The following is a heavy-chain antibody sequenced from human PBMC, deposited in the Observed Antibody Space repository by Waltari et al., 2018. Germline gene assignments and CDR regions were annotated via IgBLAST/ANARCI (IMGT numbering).Heavy chain of an antibody. Sequence: QVQLQESGPGLVKPSQTLSLPCPVSGGSIRSGVYYWRWLRQHPGKGLEWIGYIYHSGSTYYNPSLKSRVTISVDRSKNQFSLKLSSVTAADTAVYYCARDAGGSGSYWYFDLWGRGTLVTVSS. J-gene: IGHJ2*01. CDR2: IYHSGST. CDR1: GGSIRSGVYY. CDR3: ARDAGGSGSYWYFDL. D-gene: IGHD3-10*01. V-gene: IGHV4-30-2*01.